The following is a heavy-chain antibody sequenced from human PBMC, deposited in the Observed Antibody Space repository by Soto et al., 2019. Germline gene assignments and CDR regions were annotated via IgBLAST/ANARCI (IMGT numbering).Heavy chain of an antibody. V-gene: IGHV4-34*01. CDR3: ARAPKVSGSSQTRPDF. D-gene: IGHD6-6*01. CDR1: RSSFSGSY. Sequence: PSETLSLTCPIYRSSFSGSYWSWIRQPPGEGLEWIGEISQGGNANYSPSLKSRVSISIDTSKKQFSLNLASVSAADAAVYYCARAPKVSGSSQTRPDFWGQGTQVTVSS. J-gene: IGHJ4*02. CDR2: ISQGGNA.